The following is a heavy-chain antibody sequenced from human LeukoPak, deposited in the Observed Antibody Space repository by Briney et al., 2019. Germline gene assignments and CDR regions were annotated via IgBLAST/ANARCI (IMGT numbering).Heavy chain of an antibody. Sequence: GRSLRLSCAASGFTFSSYGMHWVRQAPGKGLEWVAVISYDGSNKYYADSVKGRFTISRDNSKNTLYLQMNSLRAEDTAVYYCAKDLTGSSWYPWFDPWGQGTLVTVSS. CDR1: GFTFSSYG. D-gene: IGHD6-13*01. CDR2: ISYDGSNK. V-gene: IGHV3-30*18. J-gene: IGHJ5*02. CDR3: AKDLTGSSWYPWFDP.